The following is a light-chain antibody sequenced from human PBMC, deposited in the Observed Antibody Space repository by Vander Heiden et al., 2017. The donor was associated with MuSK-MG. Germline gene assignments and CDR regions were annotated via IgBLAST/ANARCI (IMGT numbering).Light chain of an antibody. V-gene: IGLV3-19*01. CDR2: GKY. CDR1: SLRSYY. J-gene: IGLJ2*01. Sequence: SSELTQDPAVSVALGQTVTITCQGDSLRSYYASWYQQRPGQAPVIVNYGKYNRPSGIPDRFSGSSSGNTASLTITGVQAEDEADYYCNSRDRSGNHVIFGGGTKLTVL. CDR3: NSRDRSGNHVI.